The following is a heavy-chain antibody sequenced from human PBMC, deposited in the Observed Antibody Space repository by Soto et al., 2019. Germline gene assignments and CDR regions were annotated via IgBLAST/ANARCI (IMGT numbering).Heavy chain of an antibody. CDR1: GGTFSSHT. CDR2: IIPVFGTT. Sequence: QVQLVQSGAEVKKPGSSVKVSCKASGGTFSSHTVSWVRQAPGQGLEWMGGIIPVFGTTNYAQKFQGRVTITADESTSTTYMELSSLRSDDTAVYYCARWAGFCSSPSCYTALVYWGQGTLVTVSS. J-gene: IGHJ4*02. V-gene: IGHV1-69*01. CDR3: ARWAGFCSSPSCYTALVY. D-gene: IGHD2-2*02.